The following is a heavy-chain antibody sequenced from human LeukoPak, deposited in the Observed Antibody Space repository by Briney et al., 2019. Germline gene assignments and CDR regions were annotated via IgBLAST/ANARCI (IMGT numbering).Heavy chain of an antibody. CDR3: ARGYYYVSGSYSFFDY. Sequence: SQTLSLTCTVSGGPISTSSYYWGWIRQPPGKGLECIGTIYYTGTTYYNPSLKSRVTISVDTSKNQFSLKLSSVTAADTAVYYCARGYYYVSGSYSFFDYWGQGTLVTVSS. V-gene: IGHV4-39*01. D-gene: IGHD3-10*01. J-gene: IGHJ4*02. CDR1: GGPISTSSYY. CDR2: IYYTGTT.